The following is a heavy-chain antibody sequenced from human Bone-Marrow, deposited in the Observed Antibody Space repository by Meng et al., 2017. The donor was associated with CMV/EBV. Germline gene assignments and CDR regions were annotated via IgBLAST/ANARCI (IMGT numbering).Heavy chain of an antibody. CDR1: GLSLSTSGIR. CDR2: IDWDDDK. CDR3: ARMLSARDGYGMDV. Sequence: SGPTLVKPTQTLTLTCTFSGLSLSTSGIRVSWIRQPPGKALEWLARIDWDDDKFYSTSLRTRLTISKDTSKNQVLLTMTNMDPVDTATYYSARMLSARDGYGMDVWGQGTTVTVSS. V-gene: IGHV2-70D*14. D-gene: IGHD5-24*01. J-gene: IGHJ6*02.